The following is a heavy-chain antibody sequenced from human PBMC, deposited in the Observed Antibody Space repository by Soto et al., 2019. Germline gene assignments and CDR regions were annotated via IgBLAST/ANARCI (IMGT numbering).Heavy chain of an antibody. V-gene: IGHV3-23*01. Sequence: EVPLLESGGGLVQPGGSLRLSCAASGFTFSSYAMSWVRQAPGKGLEWVSAISGSGGSTYYADSVKGRFTISRDNSKNTLYLQMISLRAEDTAVYYCARDRALGELVHWGQGTLVTVSS. CDR1: GFTFSSYA. CDR3: ARDRALGELVH. J-gene: IGHJ4*02. CDR2: ISGSGGST. D-gene: IGHD3-10*01.